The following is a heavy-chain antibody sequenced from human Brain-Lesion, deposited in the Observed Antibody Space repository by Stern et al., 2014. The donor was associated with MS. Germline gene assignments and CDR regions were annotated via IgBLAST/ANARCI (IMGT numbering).Heavy chain of an antibody. CDR1: GYTLTELS. Sequence: QVQLVQSGAEVKKPGASVKVSCKVSGYTLTELSMPWVRHAPGKGLEWMGGFDPEDGGTSYAEKFQGRVTMTGDTSTDTAYMELSRLRSEDTAVYYCATDRDDFRSGYSAPTKGYGLDVWGQGTTVTVTS. CDR3: ATDRDDFRSGYSAPTKGYGLDV. D-gene: IGHD3-3*01. J-gene: IGHJ6*02. CDR2: FDPEDGGT. V-gene: IGHV1-24*01.